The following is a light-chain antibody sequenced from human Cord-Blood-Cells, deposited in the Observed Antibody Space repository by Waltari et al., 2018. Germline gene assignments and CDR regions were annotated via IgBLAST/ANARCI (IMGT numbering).Light chain of an antibody. CDR1: QSVSSIY. CDR2: DAS. CDR3: QQYGSSPLT. J-gene: IGKJ4*01. Sequence: EIVLTQSPATLSVSPGGGATLSCGASQSVSSIYLAWYQQKPGLAPRLLIYDASSRATGIPDRFSGSGSGTDFTLTISRLEPEDFAVYYCQQYGSSPLTFGGGTKVEIK. V-gene: IGKV3D-20*01.